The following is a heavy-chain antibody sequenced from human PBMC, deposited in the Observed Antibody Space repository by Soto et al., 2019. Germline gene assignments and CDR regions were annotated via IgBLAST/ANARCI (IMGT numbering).Heavy chain of an antibody. CDR3: ARDLLRPRDSSFDY. J-gene: IGHJ4*02. CDR1: GDSVSSNSAA. CDR2: TYYRSKWYN. Sequence: QSQTLSLTCAISGDSVSSNSAAWNWIRQSPSRGLEWLGRTYYRSKWYNDYAVSVKSRITINPDTSKNQFSLQLNSVTPEDTAAYYCARDLLRPRDSSFDYWGQGTLVTVSS. D-gene: IGHD3-3*01. V-gene: IGHV6-1*01.